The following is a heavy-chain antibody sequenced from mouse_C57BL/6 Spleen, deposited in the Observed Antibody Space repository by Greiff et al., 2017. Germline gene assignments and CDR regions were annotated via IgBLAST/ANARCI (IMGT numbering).Heavy chain of an antibody. V-gene: IGHV1-52*01. CDR2: IDPSDSET. D-gene: IGHD1-1*01. CDR3: ARGDYYGSSLGY. J-gene: IGHJ2*01. Sequence: QVQLQQPGAELVRPGSSVKLSCKASGYTFTSYWMHWVKQRPIQGLEWIGNIDPSDSETHYNQKFKDKATLTVDKSSSTAYMQLSSLTSEDSAVYYCARGDYYGSSLGYWGQGTTLTVSS. CDR1: GYTFTSYW.